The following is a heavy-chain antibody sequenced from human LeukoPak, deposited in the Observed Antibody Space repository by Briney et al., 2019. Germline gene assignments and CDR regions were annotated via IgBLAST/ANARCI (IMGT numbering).Heavy chain of an antibody. CDR2: IYPGDSDT. Sequence: GESLKISCKGSGYSFTSYWIGWVRQLPGKGLEWMGIIYPGDSDTRYSPSFQGQVTISADKSISTAYLQWSSLKASDTAMYYCARGPCIAARPQALDYWGQGTLVTVSS. V-gene: IGHV5-51*01. D-gene: IGHD6-6*01. CDR1: GYSFTSYW. J-gene: IGHJ4*02. CDR3: ARGPCIAARPQALDY.